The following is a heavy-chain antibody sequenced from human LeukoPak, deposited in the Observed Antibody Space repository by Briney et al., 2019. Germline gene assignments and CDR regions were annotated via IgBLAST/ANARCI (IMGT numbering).Heavy chain of an antibody. D-gene: IGHD6-6*01. CDR3: ARGVEYSSSFYYYYYMDV. CDR1: GFTFSSYG. Sequence: GGSLRLSCAASGFTFSSYGMSWVRQAPGKGLEWVSAISGSGGSTYYADSVKGRFTISRDNSKNTLYLQMNSLRAEDTAVYYCARGVEYSSSFYYYYYMDVWGKGTTVTVSS. J-gene: IGHJ6*03. CDR2: ISGSGGST. V-gene: IGHV3-23*01.